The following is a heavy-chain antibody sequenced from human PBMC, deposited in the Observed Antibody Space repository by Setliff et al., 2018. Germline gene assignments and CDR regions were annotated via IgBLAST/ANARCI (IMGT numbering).Heavy chain of an antibody. CDR3: ARGAVNWAAFNI. Sequence: SETLSLTCTVSGGSISSGSHYWSWIRQPAGKGLEWIGRIYASGSTNYNPSLKSRVTISVDTSKNQFSLRLSSVTAADTAVYYCARGAVNWAAFNIWGQGTLVTVS. D-gene: IGHD3-16*01. J-gene: IGHJ3*02. CDR1: GGSISSGSHY. CDR2: IYASGST. V-gene: IGHV4-61*02.